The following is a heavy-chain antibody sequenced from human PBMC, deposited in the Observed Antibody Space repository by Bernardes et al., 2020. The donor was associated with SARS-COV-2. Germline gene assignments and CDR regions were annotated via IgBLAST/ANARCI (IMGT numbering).Heavy chain of an antibody. D-gene: IGHD3-3*01. Sequence: GGSLRLSCAASGFTFEDYTMHWVRQVPGKGLEWVSLVSWDGSTTNYADSVKGRFIISRDSSRNTVHLQMDSLRKEDTALYCCATERQSLTVFGVGHDAFDFWGQGTMVTVSS. V-gene: IGHV3-43*01. CDR3: ATERQSLTVFGVGHDAFDF. CDR2: VSWDGSTT. J-gene: IGHJ3*01. CDR1: GFTFEDYT.